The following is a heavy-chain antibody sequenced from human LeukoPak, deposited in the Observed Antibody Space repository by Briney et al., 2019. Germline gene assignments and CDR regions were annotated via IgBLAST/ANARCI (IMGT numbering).Heavy chain of an antibody. V-gene: IGHV4-59*01. CDR2: IYYSGST. D-gene: IGHD1-20*01. CDR1: GGSISSYY. J-gene: IGHJ6*03. Sequence: KASETLSLTCTVSGGSISSYYWSWIRQPPGKGLEWIGYIYYSGSTNYNPSLKSRVTISVDTSKNQFSLKLSSVTAADTAVYYCARDQRPAPGVTGMTMDVWGKGTTVSVSS. CDR3: ARDQRPAPGVTGMTMDV.